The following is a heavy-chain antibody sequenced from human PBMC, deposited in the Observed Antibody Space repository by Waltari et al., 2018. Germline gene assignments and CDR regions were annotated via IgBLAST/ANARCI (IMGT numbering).Heavy chain of an antibody. CDR2: IYPDDFDT. J-gene: IGHJ4*02. CDR1: GYSFTNYG. D-gene: IGHD4-17*01. CDR3: ARQEGYGDYVTHFDY. Sequence: EVQLVQAGAEVKKPGESLKISCKGSGYSFTNYGIGWVGQMPGKGLEWMGIIYPDDFDTRYSPSFQGQVTISADKSISTAYLQWSSLKASDTAMYYCARQEGYGDYVTHFDYWGQGTLVTVSP. V-gene: IGHV5-51*01.